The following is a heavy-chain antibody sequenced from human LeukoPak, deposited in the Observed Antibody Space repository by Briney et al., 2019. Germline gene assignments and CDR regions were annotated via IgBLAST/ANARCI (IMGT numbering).Heavy chain of an antibody. J-gene: IGHJ4*02. CDR2: IYSGGST. V-gene: IGHV3-66*01. D-gene: IGHD3-22*01. CDR3: ARDLRDYDSSGYYLGSDY. CDR1: GFTVSSNY. Sequence: GGSLRLSCAASGFTVSSNYMSWVRQAPGKGLEWVSVIYSGGSTYYADSVKGRFTISRDNSKNTLYLQMNSLRAEDTAVYYCARDLRDYDSSGYYLGSDYWGQGTLVTVSS.